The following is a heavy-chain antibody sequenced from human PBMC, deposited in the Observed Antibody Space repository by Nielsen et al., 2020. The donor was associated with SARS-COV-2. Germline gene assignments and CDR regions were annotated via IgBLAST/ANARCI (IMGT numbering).Heavy chain of an antibody. CDR1: GFTFSSYG. CDR3: ARSSGILTTTDYLDF. CDR2: IWYDGSNK. D-gene: IGHD1-1*01. J-gene: IGHJ4*02. Sequence: GGSLRLSCAASGFTFSSYGMHWVRQAPGKGLEWVAVIWYDGSNKYYADSVKGRFTISRDNSKNTLYLQMNSLRAEDTAVYYCARSSGILTTTDYLDFWGQGTLVTVSS. V-gene: IGHV3-33*01.